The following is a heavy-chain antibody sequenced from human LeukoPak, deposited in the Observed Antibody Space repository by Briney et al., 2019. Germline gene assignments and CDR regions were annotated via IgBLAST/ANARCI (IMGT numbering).Heavy chain of an antibody. CDR1: GGSISSSSYY. Sequence: SETLSLTCTVSGGSISSSSYYWGWIRQPAGKGLEWIGRIYTSGSTNYNPSLKSRVTISVDTSKNQFSLKLSSVTAADTAVYYCARARARWIQLWPRHYYYMDVWGKGTTVTISS. V-gene: IGHV4-61*02. CDR2: IYTSGST. J-gene: IGHJ6*03. D-gene: IGHD5-18*01. CDR3: ARARARWIQLWPRHYYYMDV.